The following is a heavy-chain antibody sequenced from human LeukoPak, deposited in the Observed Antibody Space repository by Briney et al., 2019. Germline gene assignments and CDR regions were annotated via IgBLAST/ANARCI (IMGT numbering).Heavy chain of an antibody. CDR1: GGSISSGGYY. V-gene: IGHV4-31*03. D-gene: IGHD3-3*01. J-gene: IGHJ6*02. CDR3: AREGRFLEWLFRGGMDV. CDR2: IYYSGST. Sequence: SETLSLTCTVSGGSISSGGYYWSWIRQHPGKGLEWIGYIYYSGSTYYNPSLKSRVTISVDTSKNQFSLKLSSVTAADTAVYYCAREGRFLEWLFRGGMDVWGQGTTVTVSS.